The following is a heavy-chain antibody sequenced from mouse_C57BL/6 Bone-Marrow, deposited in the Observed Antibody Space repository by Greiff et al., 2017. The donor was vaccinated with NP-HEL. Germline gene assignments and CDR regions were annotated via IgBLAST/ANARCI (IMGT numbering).Heavy chain of an antibody. CDR1: GFTFSSYT. CDR3: ARLSYDGYHY. CDR2: ISGGGGNT. J-gene: IGHJ2*01. V-gene: IGHV5-9*01. Sequence: EVKVVESGGGLVKPGGSLKLSCAASGFTFSSYTMSWVRQTPEKRLEWVATISGGGGNTYYPDSVKGRFTISRDNAKNTLYLQMSSLRSEDTALYYCARLSYDGYHYWGQGTTLTVSS. D-gene: IGHD2-3*01.